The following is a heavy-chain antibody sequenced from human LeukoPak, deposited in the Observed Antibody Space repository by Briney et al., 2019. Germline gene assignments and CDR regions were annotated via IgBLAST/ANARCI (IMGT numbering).Heavy chain of an antibody. Sequence: GGSLRLSCAASGFTFSSYSLNWVRQTPRKGLEWVSSISRSGSYIYYADSVKGRFTISRDDANNSLHLQMNSLRAEDTAVYFCARDRGGSEKHWFDYWGQGTLVTVSS. CDR2: ISRSGSYI. D-gene: IGHD3-10*01. V-gene: IGHV3-21*01. CDR1: GFTFSSYS. CDR3: ARDRGGSEKHWFDY. J-gene: IGHJ4*02.